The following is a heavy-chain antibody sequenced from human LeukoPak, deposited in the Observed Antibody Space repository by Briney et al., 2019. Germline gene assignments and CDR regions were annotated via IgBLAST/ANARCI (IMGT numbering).Heavy chain of an antibody. D-gene: IGHD4-17*01. V-gene: IGHV3-30-3*01. Sequence: PGRSLRLSCAASGFTFSSYAMHWVRQAPGKGLEWVAVISYDGSNKYYADSVKGRFTISRDNSKNTLYLQMNSLRAEDTAVYYCAREGVSMATVTYYYYGMDVWGQGTTVTVSS. CDR2: ISYDGSNK. CDR3: AREGVSMATVTYYYYGMDV. J-gene: IGHJ6*02. CDR1: GFTFSSYA.